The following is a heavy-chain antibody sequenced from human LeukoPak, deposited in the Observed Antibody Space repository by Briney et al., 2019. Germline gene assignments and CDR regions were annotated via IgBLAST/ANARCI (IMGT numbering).Heavy chain of an antibody. CDR3: AKDPPHDYGDPSAYYFDY. V-gene: IGHV3-23*01. CDR1: GLTFSTYA. D-gene: IGHD4-17*01. Sequence: GGSLRLSCAASGLTFSTYAMSWVRQAPGKGLEWVSGIGGSGAGTYYADSVKGRSTISRDNSKNTLYLQMNSLRAEDTAVYYCAKDPPHDYGDPSAYYFDYWGQGTLVTVSS. J-gene: IGHJ4*02. CDR2: IGGSGAGT.